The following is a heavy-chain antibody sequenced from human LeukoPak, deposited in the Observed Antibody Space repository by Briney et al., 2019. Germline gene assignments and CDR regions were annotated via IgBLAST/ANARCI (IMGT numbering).Heavy chain of an antibody. D-gene: IGHD6-19*01. CDR1: GGTFSSYA. V-gene: IGHV1-69*05. Sequence: GASVKVSCKASGGTFSSYAISWVRQAPGQGLEWMGGIIPIFGTANYAQKFQGRVTITTDESTSTAYMEMSSLRSEDTAVFYCARPNSSGWYYFDYWGQGTLVTVSS. CDR2: IIPIFGTA. J-gene: IGHJ4*02. CDR3: ARPNSSGWYYFDY.